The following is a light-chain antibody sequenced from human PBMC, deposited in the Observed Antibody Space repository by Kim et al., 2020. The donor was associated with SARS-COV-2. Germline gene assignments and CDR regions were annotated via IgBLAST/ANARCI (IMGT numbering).Light chain of an antibody. Sequence: QSLLISASGSSSNIGSNPVNWYQHVPGTAPKLLIYSNSARPSGVPDRFTASKSDTSAALAISGLQSEDETTYYCAAWDESLDGFLVFGGGTQLTVL. V-gene: IGLV1-44*01. CDR1: SSNIGSNP. J-gene: IGLJ2*01. CDR2: SNS. CDR3: AAWDESLDGFLV.